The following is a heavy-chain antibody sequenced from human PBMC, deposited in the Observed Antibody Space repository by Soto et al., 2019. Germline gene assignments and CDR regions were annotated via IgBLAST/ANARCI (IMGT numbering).Heavy chain of an antibody. J-gene: IGHJ6*02. V-gene: IGHV4-34*01. CDR2: INHSGST. Sequence: ETLSLTCAVYGGSFSGYYWSWIRQPPGKGLEWIGEINHSGSTNYNPSLKSRVTISVDTSKNQFSLKLSSVTAADTAVYYCARARITMVRGVIIYPPYYYYGMDVWGQGTTVTVSS. CDR3: ARARITMVRGVIIYPPYYYYGMDV. CDR1: GGSFSGYY. D-gene: IGHD3-10*01.